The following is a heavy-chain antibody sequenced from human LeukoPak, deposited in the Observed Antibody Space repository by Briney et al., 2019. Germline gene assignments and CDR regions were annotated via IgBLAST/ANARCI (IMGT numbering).Heavy chain of an antibody. CDR2: IYYSRST. V-gene: IGHV4-59*06. CDR1: GGSISSYY. Sequence: PSETLSLTCTVSGGSISSYYWSWIGQHPGKGLEWIGYIYYSRSTYYNPSLKSRVTISVDTSKNQFSLKLNSVTAADTAVYYCARGLPYDSSGYYFDGFDHWGQGTLVSVSS. J-gene: IGHJ4*02. CDR3: ARGLPYDSSGYYFDGFDH. D-gene: IGHD3-22*01.